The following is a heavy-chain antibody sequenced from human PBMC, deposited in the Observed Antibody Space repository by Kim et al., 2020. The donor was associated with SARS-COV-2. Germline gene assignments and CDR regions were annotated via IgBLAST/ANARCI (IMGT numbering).Heavy chain of an antibody. CDR1: GYTFTGYY. V-gene: IGHV1-2*02. D-gene: IGHD3-3*01. Sequence: ASVKVSCKASGYTFTGYYMHWVRQAPGQGLEWMGWINPNSGGTNYAQKFQGRVTMTRDTSISTAYMELSRLRSDDTAVYYCARDVRPLIFGVVISPYYYYGMDVWGQGTTVTVSS. CDR3: ARDVRPLIFGVVISPYYYYGMDV. CDR2: INPNSGGT. J-gene: IGHJ6*02.